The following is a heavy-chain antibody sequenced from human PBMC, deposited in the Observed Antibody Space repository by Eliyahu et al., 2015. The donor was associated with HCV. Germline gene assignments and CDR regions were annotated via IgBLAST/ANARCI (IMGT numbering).Heavy chain of an antibody. CDR1: GFNFDSHG. CDR3: ATDAGFCSGSSCYMEK. Sequence: QVQLVESGGGVVQPGRSLELSCLASGFNFDSHGMHWVRQTPGRGLEWMAVISFDGSIKYYADSVKGRFTISRDNFRNTLFLQMDSLGPEDTALYYCATDAGFCSGSSCYMEKWGQGTLVTVSS. V-gene: IGHV3-30*19. CDR2: ISFDGSIK. J-gene: IGHJ4*02. D-gene: IGHD2-15*01.